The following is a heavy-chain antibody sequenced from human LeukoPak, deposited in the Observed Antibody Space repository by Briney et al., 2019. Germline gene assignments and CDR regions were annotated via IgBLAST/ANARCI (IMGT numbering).Heavy chain of an antibody. J-gene: IGHJ4*02. CDR3: ASYYYDSSGYYPLAN. CDR1: GGSISSYY. CDR2: IYYSGST. Sequence: SETLSLTCTVSGGSISSYYWSWIRQPAGKGLEWIGYIYYSGSTNYNPSLKSRVTISVDTSKNQFSLKLSSVTAADTAVYYCASYYYDSSGYYPLANWGQGTLVTVSS. D-gene: IGHD3-22*01. V-gene: IGHV4-59*01.